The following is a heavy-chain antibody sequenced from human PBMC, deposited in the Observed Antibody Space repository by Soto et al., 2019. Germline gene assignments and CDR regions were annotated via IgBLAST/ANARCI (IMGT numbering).Heavy chain of an antibody. V-gene: IGHV1-3*01. CDR3: ARGYYYDSGSPVDY. CDR1: GYTFTSYA. Sequence: ASVKVSCKASGYTFTSYAMHWVRQAPGQRLEWMGWINAGNGNTKYLQKFQGRVTITRDTSASTAYMELSSLRSEDTAVYYCARGYYYDSGSPVDYWGQGTLVTVS. CDR2: INAGNGNT. J-gene: IGHJ4*02. D-gene: IGHD3-22*01.